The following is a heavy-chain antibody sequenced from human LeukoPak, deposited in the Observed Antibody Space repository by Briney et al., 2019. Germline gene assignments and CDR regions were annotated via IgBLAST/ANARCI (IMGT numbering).Heavy chain of an antibody. D-gene: IGHD5-18*01. Sequence: GGSLRLSCAASGFTFSSHWMHWVRQAPGKGLVWVSRINSDGSITSYADSVKGRFTISRDNAKDTLYLQMNSLRAEDAAVYYCASLVWDTAIHDYWGQGTLVTVSS. CDR3: ASLVWDTAIHDY. CDR2: INSDGSIT. V-gene: IGHV3-74*01. CDR1: GFTFSSHW. J-gene: IGHJ4*02.